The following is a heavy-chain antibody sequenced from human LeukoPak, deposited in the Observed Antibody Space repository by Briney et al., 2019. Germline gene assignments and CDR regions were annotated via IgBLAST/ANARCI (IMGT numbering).Heavy chain of an antibody. CDR3: AKDRLAAAGNWFDP. V-gene: IGHV3-23*01. Sequence: PGGSLRLSCAASGFTFNNFAMSWVRQAPGKGLEWVSAISGSGGSTYYADSVKGRFTISRDNSKNTLYLQMNSLRAEDTAVYYCAKDRLAAAGNWFDPWGQGTLVTVSS. D-gene: IGHD6-13*01. CDR1: GFTFNNFA. J-gene: IGHJ5*02. CDR2: ISGSGGST.